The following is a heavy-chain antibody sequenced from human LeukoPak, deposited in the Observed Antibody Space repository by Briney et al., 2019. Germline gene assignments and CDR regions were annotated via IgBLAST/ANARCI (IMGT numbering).Heavy chain of an antibody. V-gene: IGHV4-59*01. D-gene: IGHD3-10*01. CDR2: IYYSGST. CDR3: ARDRSRSYYRPNNWFDP. J-gene: IGHJ5*02. CDR1: GGSSSSYY. Sequence: SETLSLTCTGTGGSSSSYYWSWIRQPPGKGLEWIGYIYYSGSTNYNPSLKSRVTISVDTSKNQFSLKLSSVTAADTAAYYCARDRSRSYYRPNNWFDPWGQGTLVTVSS.